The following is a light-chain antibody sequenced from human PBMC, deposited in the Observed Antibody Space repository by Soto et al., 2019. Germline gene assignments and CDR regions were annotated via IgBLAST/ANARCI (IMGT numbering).Light chain of an antibody. Sequence: QSALTQPASVSGSPGQSITISCTGTSSDVGDYKYVSWYQKHPGKAPKALIYEVSNRPSGVSNRFSGSKSGNTASLTISGLQADGEADYYCSSYTTNNTLVFGPGTKVTVL. J-gene: IGLJ1*01. V-gene: IGLV2-14*01. CDR2: EVS. CDR3: SSYTTNNTLV. CDR1: SSDVGDYKY.